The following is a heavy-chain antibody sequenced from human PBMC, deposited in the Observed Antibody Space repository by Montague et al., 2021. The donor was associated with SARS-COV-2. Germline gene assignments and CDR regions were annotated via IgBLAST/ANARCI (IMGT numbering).Heavy chain of an antibody. J-gene: IGHJ4*02. CDR2: IYYSGTT. V-gene: IGHV4-39*01. CDR1: GGERRSSNNY. D-gene: IGHD6-19*01. CDR3: ARETYTSGWFQQFDY. Sequence: SETLSLTCTGEGGERRSSNNYWGWIRQPPGKGLEWIGSIYYSGTTYYNPSLQSRVTISVDTSKKQFSLKLSSVTAADTAVYYCARETYTSGWFQQFDYWGQGTLVTVSS.